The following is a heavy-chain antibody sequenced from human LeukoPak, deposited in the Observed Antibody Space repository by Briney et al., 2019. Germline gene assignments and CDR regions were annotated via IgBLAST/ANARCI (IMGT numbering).Heavy chain of an antibody. Sequence: GGSLRLSCAASGFTFSSYSMNWVRQAPGKGLEWVSSISSSSSYIYYADSVKGRFTISRDNAKNSLYLQMNSLRAEDTAVYYCARDGYSSSWTPSYYMDVWGKGTTVTVSS. CDR2: ISSSSSYI. CDR3: ARDGYSSSWTPSYYMDV. D-gene: IGHD6-13*01. CDR1: GFTFSSYS. V-gene: IGHV3-21*01. J-gene: IGHJ6*03.